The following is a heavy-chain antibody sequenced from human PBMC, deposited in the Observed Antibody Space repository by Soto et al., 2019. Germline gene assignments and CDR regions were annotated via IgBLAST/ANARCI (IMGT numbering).Heavy chain of an antibody. D-gene: IGHD6-19*01. V-gene: IGHV4-4*07. CDR2: IYMNGST. J-gene: IGHJ6*02. CDR3: VRDGSSGWYYYGMDV. CDR1: GGPISSYY. Sequence: QVQLQESGPGLVKPSETLSLTCTVSGGPISSYYWSWIRQPAGKGLEWIGRIYMNGSTNYNPSLKSRVTVSVDTSKGQFSLMLNSVTDADTAVYYCVRDGSSGWYYYGMDVWGQGTPVTVSS.